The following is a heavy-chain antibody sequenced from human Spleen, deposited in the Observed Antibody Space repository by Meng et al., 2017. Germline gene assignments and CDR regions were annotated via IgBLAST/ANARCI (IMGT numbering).Heavy chain of an antibody. D-gene: IGHD2-2*01. CDR2: INPSGGST. CDR3: ARRASSTYWSQFYFDY. CDR1: GYTFTNYY. J-gene: IGHJ4*02. Sequence: ASVKVSCKASGYTFTNYYMHWVRQAPGHGLEWMGIINPSGGSTTYAQKFQCRVTMTRDTSTNTVYMELSSLSSDDTAVYYCARRASSTYWSQFYFDYWGQGTLVTVSS. V-gene: IGHV1-46*01.